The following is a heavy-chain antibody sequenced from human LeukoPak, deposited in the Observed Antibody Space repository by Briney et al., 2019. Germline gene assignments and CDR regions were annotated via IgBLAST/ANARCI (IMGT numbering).Heavy chain of an antibody. Sequence: ASVKVSCKVSGYTLTELSMHWVRQAPGKGLEWMGGFDPEDGETIYAQKFQGRVTMTEDTSTDTAYMELSSLRSEDTAVYYCATGVYYGSGSYFSNYYYMDVWGKGTTVTISS. V-gene: IGHV1-24*01. CDR3: ATGVYYGSGSYFSNYYYMDV. CDR1: GYTLTELS. J-gene: IGHJ6*03. D-gene: IGHD3-10*01. CDR2: FDPEDGET.